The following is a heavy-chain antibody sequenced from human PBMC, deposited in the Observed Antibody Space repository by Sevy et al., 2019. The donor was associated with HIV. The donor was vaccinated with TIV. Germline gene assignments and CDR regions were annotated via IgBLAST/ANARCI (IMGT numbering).Heavy chain of an antibody. D-gene: IGHD3-22*01. Sequence: GGSLRLSCAASGFMFSSYAMSWVRQAPGKGLKSVSTIRGSGGSTYYADSVKGRFTISRDNSKNTLYLQMNSLRAEDTAVYYCHGDYDSSQLASYYYYGMDVWGQGTTVTVSS. V-gene: IGHV3-23*01. CDR3: HGDYDSSQLASYYYYGMDV. CDR2: IRGSGGST. J-gene: IGHJ6*02. CDR1: GFMFSSYA.